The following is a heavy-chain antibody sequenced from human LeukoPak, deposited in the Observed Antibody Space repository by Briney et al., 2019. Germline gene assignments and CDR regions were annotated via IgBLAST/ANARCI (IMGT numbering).Heavy chain of an antibody. CDR1: GGSISIYY. D-gene: IGHD1-7*01. Sequence: SETLSLTCTVSGGSISIYYWSWVRQPPGKGLEWIGYIYNSGSTTYNPSHKSRATISVDTSKNQFSLKLTSMTAADTAFYYCVRDRELHYWGQGILVTVSS. J-gene: IGHJ4*02. CDR2: IYNSGST. CDR3: VRDRELHY. V-gene: IGHV4-59*01.